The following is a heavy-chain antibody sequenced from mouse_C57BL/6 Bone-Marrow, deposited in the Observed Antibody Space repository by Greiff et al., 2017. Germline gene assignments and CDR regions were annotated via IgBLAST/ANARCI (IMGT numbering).Heavy chain of an antibody. V-gene: IGHV14-4*01. CDR1: GFNIKDDY. J-gene: IGHJ2*01. CDR3: TLGNFDY. CDR2: IDPENGDT. Sequence: VQLQQSGAELVRPGASVTLSCTASGFNIKDDYMHWVKQRPEQGLEWIGWIDPENGDTEYASKFQGKATITADTSSNTAYLQLSSLTSEDTAVYYCTLGNFDYWGQGTTLTVSS.